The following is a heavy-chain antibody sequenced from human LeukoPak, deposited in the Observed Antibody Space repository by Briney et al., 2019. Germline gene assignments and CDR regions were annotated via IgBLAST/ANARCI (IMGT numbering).Heavy chain of an antibody. J-gene: IGHJ3*01. CDR1: GFAFSSHA. CDR3: ARGSTYDFWSGDALDV. V-gene: IGHV3-23*01. Sequence: PGGSLRFSCAASGFAFSSHAMNWVRQAPGKGLEWVSSISGSAEKTYYADSVKGRFTISRDSSQKILNLQMNNLRVEDTAIYYCARGSTYDFWSGDALDVWGQGTMVTVAS. CDR2: ISGSAEKT. D-gene: IGHD3-3*01.